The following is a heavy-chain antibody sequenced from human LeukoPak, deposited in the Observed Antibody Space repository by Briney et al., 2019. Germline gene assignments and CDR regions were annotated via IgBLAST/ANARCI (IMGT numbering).Heavy chain of an antibody. CDR3: ARDRDYAFDY. CDR2: ISTSSAM. J-gene: IGHJ4*02. D-gene: IGHD4-17*01. V-gene: IGHV3-69-1*01. CDR1: GFTFSDYY. Sequence: GGSLRLSCAASGFTFSDYYMGWLRQAPGKGLEWVSYISTSSAMYYADSVKGRFTISRDNAKNSLFLRVNSLTDEDTAVYYCARDRDYAFDYWGQGTLVTVSS.